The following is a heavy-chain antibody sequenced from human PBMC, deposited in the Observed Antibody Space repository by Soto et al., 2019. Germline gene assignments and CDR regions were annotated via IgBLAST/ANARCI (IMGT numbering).Heavy chain of an antibody. CDR2: INPSCGST. J-gene: IGHJ4*02. CDR3: ARDLVSLTAGTFDY. V-gene: IGHV1-46*01. CDR1: GYTFTSYY. D-gene: IGHD3-16*02. Sequence: ASVKFSCKASGYTFTSYYMHWVRQAPGQGLECMGIINPSCGSTSYAQKFQGRVTMTRXTXXSXXXMXLXXLRXEXTAVYYCARDLVSLTAGTFDYWGQGTLVTVSS.